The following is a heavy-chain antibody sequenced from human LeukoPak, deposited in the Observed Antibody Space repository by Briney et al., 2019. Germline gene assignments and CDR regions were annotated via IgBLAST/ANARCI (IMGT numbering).Heavy chain of an antibody. Sequence: GGSLRLSCVVSGFTFSGNHISWVRQAPGKGPEWVSVIYIEGYTYYADSVKGRFTISRDNSKNTVYLQMNSLKPEDTAVYYCVRDPRDGYGHFDYWGQGTQVTVSS. V-gene: IGHV3-66*01. CDR1: GFTFSGNH. J-gene: IGHJ4*02. CDR2: IYIEGYT. D-gene: IGHD5-24*01. CDR3: VRDPRDGYGHFDY.